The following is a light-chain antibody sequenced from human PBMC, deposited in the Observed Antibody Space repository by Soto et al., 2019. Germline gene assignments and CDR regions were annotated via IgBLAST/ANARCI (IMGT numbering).Light chain of an antibody. V-gene: IGKV1-9*01. CDR3: QQYKVYPYT. J-gene: IGKJ2*01. CDR2: AAS. Sequence: DIQLTQSPSFLSPSIGESVTITCRASQVISTSLAWYQVKPGKAPKLLIYAASTLESGVPSRFSATVSGTEFSLTITSLQPEDFATYYCQQYKVYPYTFGQGTRLDI. CDR1: QVISTS.